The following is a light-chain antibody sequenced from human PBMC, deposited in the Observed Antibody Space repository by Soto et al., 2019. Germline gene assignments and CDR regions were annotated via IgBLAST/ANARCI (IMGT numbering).Light chain of an antibody. CDR3: AAWYDSLKGVV. Sequence: QSVLTQPPSASGTPGQRVTISCSGSSSNIGSNTVNWCQQLPGTAPTLLIYTNNQRPSWVPARCSGAKSGASASLAISGRQSDDDADYYCAAWYDSLKGVVFGGGTKLTVL. J-gene: IGLJ2*01. CDR1: SSNIGSNT. V-gene: IGLV1-44*01. CDR2: TNN.